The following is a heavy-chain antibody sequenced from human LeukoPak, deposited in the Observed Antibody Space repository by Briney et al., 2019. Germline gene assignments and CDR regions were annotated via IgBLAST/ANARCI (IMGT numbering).Heavy chain of an antibody. Sequence: GGSLRLSYAASGFTFSSYSMNWVRQAPGKGLEWLSYINTVSGTISYADSVKGRFTISVDNAKASLYLQMDSLRAEDTAVYYCARDQYYAFDCWGQGSLVTVSS. V-gene: IGHV3-48*01. CDR2: INTVSGTI. D-gene: IGHD1-26*01. CDR3: ARDQYYAFDC. J-gene: IGHJ4*02. CDR1: GFTFSSYS.